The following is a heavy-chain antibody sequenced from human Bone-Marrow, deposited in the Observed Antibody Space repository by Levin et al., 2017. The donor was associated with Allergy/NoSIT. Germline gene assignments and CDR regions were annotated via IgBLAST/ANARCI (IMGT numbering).Heavy chain of an antibody. CDR2: ISYDVRTK. Sequence: GESLKISCAASGFTFSSYGMHWVRQAPGKGLEWVAVISYDVRTKYYADAVKGRFTVSRDNSKNTLYLEMNSLRAEDTAVYYCAKGDGGLETYYILGYWGQGTLVTVSS. J-gene: IGHJ4*02. CDR1: GFTFSSYG. CDR3: AKGDGGLETYYILGY. V-gene: IGHV3-30*18. D-gene: IGHD3-10*01.